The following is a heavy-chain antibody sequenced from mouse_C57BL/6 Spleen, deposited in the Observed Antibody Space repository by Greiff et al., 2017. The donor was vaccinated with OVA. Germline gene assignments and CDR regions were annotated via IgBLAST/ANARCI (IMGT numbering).Heavy chain of an antibody. CDR2: IDPETGGT. CDR1: GYTFTDYE. CDR3: TDYGRYYFDY. D-gene: IGHD1-2*01. J-gene: IGHJ2*01. V-gene: IGHV1-15*01. Sequence: VKLQESGAELVRPGASVTLSCKASGYTFTDYEMHWVKQTPVHGLEWIGAIDPETGGTAYNQKFKGKAILTADKSSSTAYMELRSLTSEDSAVYYCTDYGRYYFDYWGQGTTLTVSS.